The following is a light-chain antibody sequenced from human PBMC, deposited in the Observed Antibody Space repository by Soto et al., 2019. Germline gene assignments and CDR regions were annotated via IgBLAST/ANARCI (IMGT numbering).Light chain of an antibody. V-gene: IGKV3-20*01. CDR2: GAS. Sequence: EIVLTQSPGTLSLSPGERATLSCRASQSVRSYLAWYQQKPGQAPSLLIYGASNRATGIPDRVSGSGSGTDFTLTIDRQEPEDFAVYYCQQYGSSPRTFGPGTKVDMK. J-gene: IGKJ3*01. CDR3: QQYGSSPRT. CDR1: QSVRSY.